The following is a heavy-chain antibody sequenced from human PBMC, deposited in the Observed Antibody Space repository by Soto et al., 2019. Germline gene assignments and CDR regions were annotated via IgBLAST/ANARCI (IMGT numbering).Heavy chain of an antibody. J-gene: IGHJ4*02. CDR1: GYTLTELS. Sequence: SVKVSCKVSGYTLTELSMHWVRQAPGKGLEWMGGFDPEDGETIYAQKFQGRVTMTEDTSTDTAYMELSSLRSEDTAVYYCATVGIAVAGLGYWGQGTLVTVSS. D-gene: IGHD6-19*01. CDR3: ATVGIAVAGLGY. CDR2: FDPEDGET. V-gene: IGHV1-24*01.